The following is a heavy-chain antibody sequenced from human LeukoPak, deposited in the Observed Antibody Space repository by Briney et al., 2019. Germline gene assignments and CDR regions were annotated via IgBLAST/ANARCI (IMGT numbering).Heavy chain of an antibody. D-gene: IGHD3-3*01. J-gene: IGHJ4*02. CDR2: INHSGST. CDR1: GGSFSGYY. CDR3: ARGRITIFGVGLAPFDY. V-gene: IGHV4-34*01. Sequence: SETLSLTCAVYGGSFSGYYWSWIRQPPGKGLEWIGEINHSGSTNYNPSLKSRVTISVDTSKNQFSLKLSSVTAADTAVYYCARGRITIFGVGLAPFDYWGQGTLVTVSS.